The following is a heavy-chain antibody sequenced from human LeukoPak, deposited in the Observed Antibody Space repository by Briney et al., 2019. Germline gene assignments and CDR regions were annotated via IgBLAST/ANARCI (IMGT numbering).Heavy chain of an antibody. CDR1: GFTFSSYW. V-gene: IGHV3-7*01. CDR2: IKQDGSEK. CDR3: ARATASNWFDP. D-gene: IGHD2-21*01. J-gene: IGHJ5*02. Sequence: PGGSLSLSCAASGFTFSSYWMSWVRQAPGKGLEWVANIKQDGSEKYYVDSVKGRFTISRDNAKNSLYLQMNSLRAEDTAVYYCARATASNWFDPWGQGTLVTVSS.